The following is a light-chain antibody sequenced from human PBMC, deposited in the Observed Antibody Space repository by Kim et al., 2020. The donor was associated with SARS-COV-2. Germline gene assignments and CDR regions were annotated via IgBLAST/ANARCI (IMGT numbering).Light chain of an antibody. CDR3: QAWDSSTVV. CDR2: QDS. J-gene: IGLJ2*01. V-gene: IGLV3-1*01. CDR1: KLGDKY. Sequence: SYELTQPPSVSVSPGQTASITCSGDKLGDKYACWYQQKPGQSPVLVIYQDSKRPSGIPERFSGSNSGNTATPTISGTQAMDEADYYCQAWDSSTVVFG.